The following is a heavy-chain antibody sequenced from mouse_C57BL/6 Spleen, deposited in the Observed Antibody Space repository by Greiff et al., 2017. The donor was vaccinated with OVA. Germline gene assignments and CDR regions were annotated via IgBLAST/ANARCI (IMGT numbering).Heavy chain of an antibody. D-gene: IGHD1-1*01. Sequence: QVQLQQSGPGLVQPSQSLSITCTVSGFSLTSYGVHWVRQSPGKGLEWLVVIWRGGSTDYNAAFMSRLSITKDNSKSQVFFKMNSLQADDTAIYYCAKEDYGSSYAMDYWGQGTSVTVSS. CDR1: GFSLTSYG. V-gene: IGHV2-5*01. CDR2: IWRGGST. J-gene: IGHJ4*01. CDR3: AKEDYGSSYAMDY.